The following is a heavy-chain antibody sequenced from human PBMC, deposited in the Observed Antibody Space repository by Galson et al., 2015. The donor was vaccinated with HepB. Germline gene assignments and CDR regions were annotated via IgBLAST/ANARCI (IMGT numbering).Heavy chain of an antibody. V-gene: IGHV3-15*07. CDR2: IKSKTDGGTK. Sequence: SLRLSCAASGFTFSNDWMNWVRQAPGKGLEWVGRIKSKTDGGTKDYAAPVKGRFTISRDDSKNTLYLQMDSLKTEDTAVYYCTNRLYSGSYYWFDYWGQGTLVTVSS. CDR3: TNRLYSGSYYWFDY. CDR1: GFTFSNDW. J-gene: IGHJ4*02. D-gene: IGHD1-26*01.